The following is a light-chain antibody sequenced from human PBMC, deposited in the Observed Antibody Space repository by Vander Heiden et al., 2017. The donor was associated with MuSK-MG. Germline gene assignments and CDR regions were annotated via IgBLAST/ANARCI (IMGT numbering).Light chain of an antibody. CDR2: EVT. CDR1: SSDLDDDNS. J-gene: IGLJ2*01. CDR3: SSYGGSDKLI. Sequence: SVIITCTGTSSDLDDDNSVDWYQNHSGKAPKLVIYEVTKRPSGVPDRFSGSKSGNTASLTVSGLRNEEAADYYCSSYGGSDKLIFGGGTKLTV. V-gene: IGLV2-8*01.